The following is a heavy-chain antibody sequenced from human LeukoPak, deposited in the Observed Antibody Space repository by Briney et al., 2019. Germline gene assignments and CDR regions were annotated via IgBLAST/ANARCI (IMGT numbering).Heavy chain of an antibody. D-gene: IGHD2/OR15-2a*01. CDR3: ARDPLLSPEDY. J-gene: IGHJ4*02. Sequence: GGSLRLSCAASGFTFSDHYMDWVRQAPGKGLEWVSSISSSSSYIYYADSVKGRFTISRDNAKNSLYLQMNSLRAEDTAVYYCARDPLLSPEDYWGQGTLVTVSS. CDR2: ISSSSSYI. V-gene: IGHV3-21*01. CDR1: GFTFSDHY.